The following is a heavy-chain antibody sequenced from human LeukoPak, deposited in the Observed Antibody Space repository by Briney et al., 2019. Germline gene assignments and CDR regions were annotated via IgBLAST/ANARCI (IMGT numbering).Heavy chain of an antibody. D-gene: IGHD2-15*01. CDR2: INHSGST. V-gene: IGHV4-34*01. CDR1: GGSFSGYY. Sequence: PSETLSLTCAVYGGSFSGYYWSWIRQPPGKGLEWIGEINHSGSTNYNPSLKSRVTISVDTSKNQFSLKLSSVTATDTAVYYCARGYCSGGSRYEGWFDPWGQGTLVTVSS. CDR3: ARGYCSGGSRYEGWFDP. J-gene: IGHJ5*02.